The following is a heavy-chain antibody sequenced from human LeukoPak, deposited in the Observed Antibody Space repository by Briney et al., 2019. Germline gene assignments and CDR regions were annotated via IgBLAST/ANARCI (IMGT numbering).Heavy chain of an antibody. CDR2: INPNSGGT. Sequence: ASVKVSCKASGYTFTGYYMHWVRQAPGQGPEWMGWINPNSGGTNYAQRFQGRVTMTRDTSISTAYMELSRLRSDDTAVYYRARAVYSSGWYENWGQGTLVTVSS. CDR3: ARAVYSSGWYEN. V-gene: IGHV1-2*02. D-gene: IGHD6-19*01. CDR1: GYTFTGYY. J-gene: IGHJ4*02.